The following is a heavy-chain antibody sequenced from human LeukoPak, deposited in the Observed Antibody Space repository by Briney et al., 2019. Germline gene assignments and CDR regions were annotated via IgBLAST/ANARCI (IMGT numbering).Heavy chain of an antibody. CDR1: GYTFADYY. J-gene: IGHJ6*02. CDR3: ARNRRFCSGGRCYDWVYYYYGMDV. D-gene: IGHD2-15*01. Sequence: ASVKVSCKASGYTFADYYIHWVRQAPGQGLEWMGWINPNSGDTNYTQDFQGRVTITGDTSINTAYMELSSLTSDDTAVYYCARNRRFCSGGRCYDWVYYYYGMDVWGQGTTVTVSS. V-gene: IGHV1-2*02. CDR2: INPNSGDT.